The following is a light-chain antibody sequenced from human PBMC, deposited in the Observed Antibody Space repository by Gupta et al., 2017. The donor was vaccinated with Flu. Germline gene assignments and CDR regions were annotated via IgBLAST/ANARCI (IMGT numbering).Light chain of an antibody. J-gene: IGLJ3*02. CDR2: EDD. V-gene: IGLV6-57*03. Sequence: VTISCTRSSGRVVSNYVQWYQQLPGRAPTTVIYEDDRRPSGVPDRFSASIDSTSNSASLTVPERKDEDEADYSGQADDAANPWVFGGGTKLTVL. CDR1: SGRVVSNY. CDR3: QADDAANPWV.